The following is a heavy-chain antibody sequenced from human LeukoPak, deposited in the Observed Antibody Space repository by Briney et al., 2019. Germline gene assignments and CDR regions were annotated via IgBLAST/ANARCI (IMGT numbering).Heavy chain of an antibody. CDR2: MNPNSGNT. V-gene: IGHV1-8*01. CDR1: GYTFSNYD. Sequence: ASVKVSCKASGYTFSNYDINWVRQATGQGLEWMGWMNPNSGNTGYAQKFQGRVTMTRNTSISIAYMELSSLRSEDTAVYYCARGGLAYCGSTSCYEVDYWGQGTLVTVSS. CDR3: ARGGLAYCGSTSCYEVDY. D-gene: IGHD2-2*01. J-gene: IGHJ4*02.